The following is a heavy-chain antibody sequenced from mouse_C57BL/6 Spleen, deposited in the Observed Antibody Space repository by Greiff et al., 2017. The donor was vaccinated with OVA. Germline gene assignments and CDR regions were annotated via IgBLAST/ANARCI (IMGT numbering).Heavy chain of an antibody. J-gene: IGHJ3*01. CDR3: ASLYYYGSSYGFAY. CDR1: GYTFTDYY. Sequence: EVQLQQSGPELVKPGASVKISCKASGYTFTDYYMNWVKQSHGKSLEWIGDINPNNGGTSYNQKFKGKATLTVDKSSSTAYMELRSLTSEDSAVYYCASLYYYGSSYGFAYWGQGTLVTVSA. CDR2: INPNNGGT. V-gene: IGHV1-26*01. D-gene: IGHD1-1*01.